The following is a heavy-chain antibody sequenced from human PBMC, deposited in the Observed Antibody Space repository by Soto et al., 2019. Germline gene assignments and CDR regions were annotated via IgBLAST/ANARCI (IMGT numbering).Heavy chain of an antibody. Sequence: PGESLKISFKGSGNSFTSYWISRVRQMPGKALEWMERIDPSDSYTNYSPSFQGHVTISPDKSISTAYLQWSSLKASDTAMYYCARFYDSSGYGRPPYYYYGMDVWGQGTTVTVYS. CDR1: GNSFTSYW. CDR2: IDPSDSYT. CDR3: ARFYDSSGYGRPPYYYYGMDV. J-gene: IGHJ6*02. D-gene: IGHD3-22*01. V-gene: IGHV5-10-1*01.